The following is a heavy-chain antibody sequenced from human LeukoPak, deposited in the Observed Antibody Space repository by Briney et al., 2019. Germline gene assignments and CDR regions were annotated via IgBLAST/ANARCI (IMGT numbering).Heavy chain of an antibody. V-gene: IGHV3-23*01. CDR1: GFTFSSYA. D-gene: IGHD7-27*01. Sequence: GGSLRLSCAASGFTFSSYAMHWVRQAPGKGLEWVSAISGSGGSTYYADSVKGRLTISRDNSKNTLYLQMNSLRAEDTAVYYCAKDRRYLGYNWFDPWGQGTLVTVSS. J-gene: IGHJ5*02. CDR2: ISGSGGST. CDR3: AKDRRYLGYNWFDP.